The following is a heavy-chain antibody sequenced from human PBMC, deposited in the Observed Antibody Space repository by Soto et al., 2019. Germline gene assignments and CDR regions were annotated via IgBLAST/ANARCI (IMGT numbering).Heavy chain of an antibody. CDR2: IIPIFGTA. D-gene: IGHD3-3*01. J-gene: IGHJ6*02. V-gene: IGHV1-69*06. CDR3: ARDSITIFGVVISHYYGMDV. Sequence: GASVKVSCKASGGTFSSYRINWVRQAPGQGLEWMGGIIPIFGTANYAQKFQGRVTITADKSTSTAYMELSSLRSEDTAVYYCARDSITIFGVVISHYYGMDVWGQGTTVTVSS. CDR1: GGTFSSYR.